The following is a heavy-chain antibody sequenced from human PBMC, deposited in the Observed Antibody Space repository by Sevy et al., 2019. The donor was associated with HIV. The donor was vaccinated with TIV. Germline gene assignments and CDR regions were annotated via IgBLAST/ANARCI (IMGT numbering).Heavy chain of an antibody. CDR3: ARDKNYYVSGSFDY. V-gene: IGHV1-69*13. J-gene: IGHJ4*01. Sequence: ASVKVSCKASGGIFRSNAISWVRQAPGQGLEWMGGIIAVFGTTHYAQKFQGSVTITADESRSTAYMELSSLKSEDTAVYYCARDKNYYVSGSFDYWGQGSQVTVSS. CDR1: GGIFRSNA. D-gene: IGHD3-10*01. CDR2: IIAVFGTT.